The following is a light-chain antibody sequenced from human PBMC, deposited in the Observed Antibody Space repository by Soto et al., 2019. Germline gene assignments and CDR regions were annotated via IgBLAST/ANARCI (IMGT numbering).Light chain of an antibody. CDR3: QKCKVAPFT. Sequence: DIQLTQSPSFLSASVGDRVTITCRASQDISNYLVWYQQKPGKAPKPLIYAASTLQSGVPSRFSGSGSGTEFTLTISSLQPEDVATYYCQKCKVAPFTFGGGTKVDIK. CDR2: AAS. J-gene: IGKJ4*01. CDR1: QDISNY. V-gene: IGKV1-9*01.